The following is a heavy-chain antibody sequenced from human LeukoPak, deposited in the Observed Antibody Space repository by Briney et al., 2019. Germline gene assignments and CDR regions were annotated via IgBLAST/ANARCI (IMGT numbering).Heavy chain of an antibody. Sequence: PSETLSLTCTVSGGSISSYYWSWIRQPPGKGLEWIGYIYYSGSTNYNPSLKSRVTISVDTSKNQFSLKLSSVTAADTAVYYCARVYCTNGVCPFGYWGQGALVTVSS. CDR2: IYYSGST. D-gene: IGHD2-8*01. V-gene: IGHV4-59*01. CDR1: GGSISSYY. CDR3: ARVYCTNGVCPFGY. J-gene: IGHJ4*02.